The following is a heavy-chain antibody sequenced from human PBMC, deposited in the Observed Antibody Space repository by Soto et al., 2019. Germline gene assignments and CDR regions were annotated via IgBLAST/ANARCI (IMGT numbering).Heavy chain of an antibody. J-gene: IGHJ4*02. CDR3: AKDAYYDFWGQLDY. CDR2: ISGSGGST. V-gene: IGHV3-23*01. Sequence: GGSLRLSCAAAGYAFSSHAMSWVRQAPGKGLEWVSAISGSGGSTYYADSVKGRFTISRDNSKNTLYLQMNSLRAEDTAVYFCAKDAYYDFWGQLDYWGQRPLGTVSS. D-gene: IGHD3-3*01. CDR1: GYAFSSHA.